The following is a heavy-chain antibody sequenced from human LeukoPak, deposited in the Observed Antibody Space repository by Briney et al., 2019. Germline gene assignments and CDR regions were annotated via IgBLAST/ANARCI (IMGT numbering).Heavy chain of an antibody. V-gene: IGHV4-34*01. CDR3: ARGKSRGAAAGTGQY. J-gene: IGHJ4*02. Sequence: PSETLSLTCAVYGGSFSGYYWSWIRQPPGKGLERIGEINHSGSTNYNPSLKSRVTISVDTSKNQFSLKLSSVTAADTAVYYCARGKSRGAAAGTGQYWGQGTLVTVSS. CDR1: GGSFSGYY. D-gene: IGHD6-13*01. CDR2: INHSGST.